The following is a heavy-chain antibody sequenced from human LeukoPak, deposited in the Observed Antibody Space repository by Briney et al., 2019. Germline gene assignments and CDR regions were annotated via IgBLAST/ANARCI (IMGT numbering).Heavy chain of an antibody. CDR1: GFSLSTSGVG. CDR3: AHRPQIGYFSRPSCLKLFDP. D-gene: IGHD2-2*01. V-gene: IGHV2-5*01. CDR2: IYWNDDE. J-gene: IGHJ5*02. Sequence: SGLTLVNPTQTLTLTFTYSGFSLSTSGVGVGWIRQPPGKALEWLALIYWNDDEHYSPSLKSRLTITKDTSKKQVVLTITNMDPADTATYYGAHRPQIGYFSRPSCLKLFDPWGQGTLVTVSS.